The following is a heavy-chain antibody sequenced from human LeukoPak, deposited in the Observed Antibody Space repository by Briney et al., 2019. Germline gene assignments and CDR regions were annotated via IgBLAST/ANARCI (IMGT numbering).Heavy chain of an antibody. D-gene: IGHD4/OR15-4a*01. CDR1: GGSISSYY. CDR2: IYYSGST. Sequence: SETLSLNCTVSGGSISSYYWSWIRQPPGKGLEWIGYIYYSGSTNYNPSLKSRVTISVDTSKNQFSLKLSSVTAADTAVYYCARMYGGYFDYWGQGTLVTVSS. CDR3: ARMYGGYFDY. V-gene: IGHV4-59*01. J-gene: IGHJ4*02.